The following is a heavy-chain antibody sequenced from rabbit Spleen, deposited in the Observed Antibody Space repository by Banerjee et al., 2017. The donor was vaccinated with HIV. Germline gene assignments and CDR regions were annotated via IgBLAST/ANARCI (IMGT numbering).Heavy chain of an antibody. CDR2: IDPIFGGT. V-gene: IGHV1S8*01. CDR1: GFDFSSYG. J-gene: IGHJ2*01. D-gene: IGHD4-1*01. CDR3: ARDSNDWCFDV. Sequence: QEQLVESGGGLVQPGGSLKLSCKASGFDFSSYGESWVRQAPGKGLEWIGYIDPIFGGTYYATWVNGRFTISSDNAQNTVDLQMNSLTAADTATYFCARDSNDWCFDVWGPGTLVTVS.